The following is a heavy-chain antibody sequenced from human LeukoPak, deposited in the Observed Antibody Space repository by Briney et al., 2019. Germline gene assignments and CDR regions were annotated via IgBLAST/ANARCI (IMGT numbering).Heavy chain of an antibody. CDR1: GFTFSSYG. D-gene: IGHD6-19*01. Sequence: PGGSLRLSCAASGFTFSSYGMHWVRQAPSKGLEWVAVISYDGSNKYYADSVKGRFTISRDNSKNTLYLQMNSLRAEDTAVYYCAKTWEQWLWGLDYRGQGTLVTVSS. V-gene: IGHV3-30*18. J-gene: IGHJ4*02. CDR3: AKTWEQWLWGLDY. CDR2: ISYDGSNK.